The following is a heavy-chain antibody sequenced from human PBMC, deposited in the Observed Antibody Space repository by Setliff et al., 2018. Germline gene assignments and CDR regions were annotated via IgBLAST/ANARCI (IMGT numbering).Heavy chain of an antibody. Sequence: ASVKVSCKSSGYAFTNYYMFWVRQAPGQGPEWMGTINTGGGSASIVDQFQGRVTMTRDTSTSTVCLDLNSLRSDDTAVYYCVRGGLAAAGKKGVFEHWGQGTLVTVSS. CDR1: GYAFTNYY. D-gene: IGHD6-13*01. J-gene: IGHJ4*02. CDR2: INTGGGSA. CDR3: VRGGLAAAGKKGVFEH. V-gene: IGHV1-46*01.